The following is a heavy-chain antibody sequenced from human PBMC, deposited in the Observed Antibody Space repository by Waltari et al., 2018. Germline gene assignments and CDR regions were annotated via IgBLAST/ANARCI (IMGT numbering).Heavy chain of an antibody. Sequence: EVQLLESGGGLVQPGGSLEPPCAAPGFPFGNIARGWVRQAPGKGLEWVSAISGRGDNTFYVDSVKGRFTISRDNSKNTLYLQMNSLRAEDTAVYYCAKHLTLVRGIGPYFDYWGQGTLVTVSS. CDR3: AKHLTLVRGIGPYFDY. J-gene: IGHJ4*02. D-gene: IGHD3-10*01. CDR2: ISGRGDNT. V-gene: IGHV3-23*01. CDR1: GFPFGNIA.